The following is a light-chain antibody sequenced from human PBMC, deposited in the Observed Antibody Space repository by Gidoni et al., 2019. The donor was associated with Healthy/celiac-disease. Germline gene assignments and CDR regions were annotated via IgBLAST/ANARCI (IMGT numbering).Light chain of an antibody. CDR1: QSISSY. Sequence: DIQMTQSPSSRSASVGDRVTITCRASQSISSYLNWYQQKPGKAPKLLIYAASSLESGVPSRFSGSGSGTDFTLTISSLQPEDFAIYYCQQSYSTLLTFGGGTKLEIK. J-gene: IGKJ4*01. CDR3: QQSYSTLLT. CDR2: AAS. V-gene: IGKV1-39*01.